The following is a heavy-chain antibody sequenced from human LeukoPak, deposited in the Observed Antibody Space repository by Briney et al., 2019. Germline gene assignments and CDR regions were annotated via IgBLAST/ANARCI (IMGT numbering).Heavy chain of an antibody. V-gene: IGHV3-23*01. CDR2: IGGGGTP. CDR1: GFTFSSFD. Sequence: PGGSLRLSCAASGFTFSSFDMNWVRQAPGKGLEWVSAIGGGGTPYYADSVKGRFTISRDNSKNTLYLQMNSLRAEDTAVYYCAKDDHGGSGWRDYFDQWGQGTLVTVSS. D-gene: IGHD6-19*01. CDR3: AKDDHGGSGWRDYFDQ. J-gene: IGHJ4*02.